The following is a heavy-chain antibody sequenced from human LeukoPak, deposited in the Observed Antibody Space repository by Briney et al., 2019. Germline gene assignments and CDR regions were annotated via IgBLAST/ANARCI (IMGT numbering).Heavy chain of an antibody. CDR2: IKQDGSEK. CDR1: GFTFSSYW. V-gene: IGHV3-7*01. J-gene: IGHJ4*02. CDR3: ARAREINYYDSSGYPYYFDY. Sequence: LPGGSLRLSCAASGFTFSSYWMSWVRQAPGKGLEWVANIKQDGSEKYYVDSVKGRFTFSRDNAKNSLYLQMNSLRAEDTAVYYCARAREINYYDSSGYPYYFDYWGQGTLVTVSS. D-gene: IGHD3-22*01.